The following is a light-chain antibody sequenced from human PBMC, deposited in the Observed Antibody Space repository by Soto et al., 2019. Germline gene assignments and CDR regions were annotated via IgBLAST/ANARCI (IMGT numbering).Light chain of an antibody. V-gene: IGKV3-20*01. J-gene: IGKJ1*01. Sequence: EIVLTQSPGTLSLSPGERATLSCRASQSVSSSYLDWYQQKPGQAPRLLIYGASSRATGIPDRFSGSGSGTDFTRTISRLEPEDFAVYYCQQYGSSPPWTFGQGTKVEIK. CDR1: QSVSSSY. CDR3: QQYGSSPPWT. CDR2: GAS.